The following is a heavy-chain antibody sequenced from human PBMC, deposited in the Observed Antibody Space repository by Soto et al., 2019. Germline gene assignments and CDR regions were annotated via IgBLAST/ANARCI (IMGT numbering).Heavy chain of an antibody. J-gene: IGHJ3*02. D-gene: IGHD3-9*01. CDR1: GYTFTNYY. CDR3: ARTPYYHILTGYTLGAFDI. CDR2: INPSGGST. Sequence: GASVKVSCKASGYTFTNYYIHWVRQAPGQGPEWMGIINPSGGSTTYAQKLQGRLTMTTDTSTSTVYMELSSLRSEDTAVYYCARTPYYHILTGYTLGAFDIWGQGTVVTVSS. V-gene: IGHV1-46*03.